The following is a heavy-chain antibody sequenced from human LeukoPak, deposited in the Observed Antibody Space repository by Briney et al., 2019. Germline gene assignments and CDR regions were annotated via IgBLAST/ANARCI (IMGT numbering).Heavy chain of an antibody. CDR1: GFTFSSYG. V-gene: IGHV3-33*01. J-gene: IGHJ4*02. CDR3: ARGYPAVGFDY. CDR2: IWYDGSNK. Sequence: GRSLRLSCAASGFTFSSYGMHWVRQAPGKGLEWVAVIWYDGSNKYYADSVKGRFTISRDNSKNTLYLQMNSPRAEDTAVYYCARGYPAVGFDYWGQGTLVTVSS. D-gene: IGHD2-15*01.